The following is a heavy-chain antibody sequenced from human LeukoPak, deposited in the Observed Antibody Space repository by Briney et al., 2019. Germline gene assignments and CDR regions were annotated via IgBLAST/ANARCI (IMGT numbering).Heavy chain of an antibody. Sequence: PGGSLRLSCAASGFTFSSYAMHWVRQAPGKGLEWVAVISYDGSNKYYADSVKGRFTISRDNSKNTLYLQMNSLRAEDTAVYYCARAVAGTGDAFDIWGQGTMVTVSS. CDR1: GFTFSSYA. CDR2: ISYDGSNK. V-gene: IGHV3-30*04. J-gene: IGHJ3*02. CDR3: ARAVAGTGDAFDI. D-gene: IGHD6-19*01.